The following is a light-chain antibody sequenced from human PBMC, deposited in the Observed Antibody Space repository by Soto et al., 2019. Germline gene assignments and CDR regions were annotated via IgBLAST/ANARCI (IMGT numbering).Light chain of an antibody. CDR3: QEYNTWPWT. Sequence: EIVMTQSPATLSVSPGERATLPCRASQSVSSNLAWYQQKLGQAPRVLIYGASTRATGIPDRFSGSGSGTEFILTISSLQPEDFAVYYCQEYNTWPWTFGQGTKVDIK. V-gene: IGKV3-15*01. CDR1: QSVSSN. CDR2: GAS. J-gene: IGKJ1*01.